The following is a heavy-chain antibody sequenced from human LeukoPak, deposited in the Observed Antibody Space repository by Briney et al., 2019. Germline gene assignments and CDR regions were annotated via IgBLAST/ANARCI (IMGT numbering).Heavy chain of an antibody. Sequence: SVQVSFQACVGTFSSYAIRWVRPAPGQGLAWMGRIIPILCIANYAQKFKGRVTITADKSTSTAYMELSSLRSEDTAVYYCARDYYDSSGYYYRGAIWWYFDLWGRGTLVTVSS. V-gene: IGHV1-69*10. CDR2: IIPILCIA. D-gene: IGHD3-22*01. CDR3: ARDYYDSSGYYYRGAIWWYFDL. J-gene: IGHJ2*01. CDR1: VGTFSSYA.